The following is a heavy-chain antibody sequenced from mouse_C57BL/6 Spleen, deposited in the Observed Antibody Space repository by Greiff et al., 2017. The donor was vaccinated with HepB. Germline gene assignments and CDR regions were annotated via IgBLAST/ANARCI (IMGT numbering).Heavy chain of an antibody. CDR2: IHPNSGST. CDR3: ARERFTLVATGFDY. Sequence: VQLQQPGAELVKPGASVKLSCKASGYTFTSYWMHWVKQRPGQGLEWIGMIHPNSGSTNYNEKFKSKATLTVDKSSSTAYMQLSSLTSEDSAVYYCARERFTLVATGFDYWGQGTTLTVSS. V-gene: IGHV1-64*01. CDR1: GYTFTSYW. J-gene: IGHJ2*01. D-gene: IGHD1-1*01.